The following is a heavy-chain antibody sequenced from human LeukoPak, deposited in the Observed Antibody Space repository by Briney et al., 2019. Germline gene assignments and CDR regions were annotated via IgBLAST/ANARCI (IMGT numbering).Heavy chain of an antibody. D-gene: IGHD3-22*01. Sequence: GGSLRLSCAASGFTFGSYGMHWVRQAPGKGLEWVAVISYDGSNKYYADSVKGRFTISRDNSKNRLYLQMNSLRAEDTAVYYCARYYYDSSGPQAAFDIWGQGTMVTVSS. CDR2: ISYDGSNK. V-gene: IGHV3-30*03. J-gene: IGHJ3*02. CDR1: GFTFGSYG. CDR3: ARYYYDSSGPQAAFDI.